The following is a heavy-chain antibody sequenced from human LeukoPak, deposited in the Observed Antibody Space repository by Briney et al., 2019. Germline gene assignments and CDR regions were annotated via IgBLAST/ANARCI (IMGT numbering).Heavy chain of an antibody. D-gene: IGHD2/OR15-2a*01. Sequence: GGSLRLSCAASGNYWMHWVRQAAGKGLVWVSHINSDGSWTSYADSVKGRFTISKDNAKNTVYLQMNSLRAEDTAVYYCVSFYETYWGRGTLVTVSS. CDR3: VSFYETY. CDR1: GNYW. CDR2: INSDGSWT. V-gene: IGHV3-74*01. J-gene: IGHJ4*02.